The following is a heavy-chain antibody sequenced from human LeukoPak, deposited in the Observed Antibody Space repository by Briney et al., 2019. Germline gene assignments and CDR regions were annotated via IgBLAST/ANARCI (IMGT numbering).Heavy chain of an antibody. D-gene: IGHD6-19*01. Sequence: GGSLRLSCAASGFTVSSNYMSWVRQAPGKGLKWVSVIYSGGSPYYADSVKGRFTISRDNSKNTLYLQMNSLRAEDTAVYYCAREDSSGWRGFDYWGQGTLVTVSS. J-gene: IGHJ4*02. CDR3: AREDSSGWRGFDY. CDR1: GFTVSSNY. CDR2: IYSGGSP. V-gene: IGHV3-66*01.